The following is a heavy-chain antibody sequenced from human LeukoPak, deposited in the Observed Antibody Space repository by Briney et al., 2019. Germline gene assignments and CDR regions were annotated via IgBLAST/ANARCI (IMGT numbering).Heavy chain of an antibody. CDR3: ARSMRIVVVPAAPSIFDY. CDR2: ISGSGGNT. J-gene: IGHJ4*02. V-gene: IGHV3-23*01. Sequence: PGGSPRLSCAASAFIFSNYAMSWVRQAPGKGLEWVSTISGSGGNTYYADSVKGRFTISRDNSKNTLYLQVNSLRAEDTAVYYCARSMRIVVVPAAPSIFDYWGLGTLVTVSP. CDR1: AFIFSNYA. D-gene: IGHD2-2*01.